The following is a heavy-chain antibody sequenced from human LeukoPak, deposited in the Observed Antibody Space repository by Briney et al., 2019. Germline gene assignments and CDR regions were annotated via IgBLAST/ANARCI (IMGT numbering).Heavy chain of an antibody. J-gene: IGHJ5*02. CDR2: IYSGDSDT. V-gene: IGHV5-51*01. CDR1: GYSFTSYW. D-gene: IGHD5-18*01. Sequence: GESLKISCKGSGYSFTSYWIGWVRQMPGKGLEWMGIIYSGDSDTRYSPSFQGQVTISADKSISTAYLQWSSLKASDTAMYYCASTYSYGSYWFDPWGQGTLVTVSS. CDR3: ASTYSYGSYWFDP.